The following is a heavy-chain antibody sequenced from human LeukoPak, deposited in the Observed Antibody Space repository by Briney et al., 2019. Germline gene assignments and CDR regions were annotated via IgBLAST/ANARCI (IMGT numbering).Heavy chain of an antibody. CDR3: TRHDY. CDR2: ISSSGNSI. J-gene: IGHJ4*02. CDR1: GFTFSNYE. Sequence: GGSLRLSCAASGFTFSNYEMNWVRQAPGKGLEWVSYISSSGNSIYYADSVKGRFTISRDNAKNSLYLQMNSLRAEDTAVYYCTRHDYWGQGTLVTVSS. V-gene: IGHV3-48*03.